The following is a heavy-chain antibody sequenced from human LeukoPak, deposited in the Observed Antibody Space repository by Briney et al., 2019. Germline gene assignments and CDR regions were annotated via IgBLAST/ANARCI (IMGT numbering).Heavy chain of an antibody. CDR3: ASILSGSYYFDY. V-gene: IGHV1-3*01. D-gene: IGHD1-26*01. J-gene: IGHJ4*02. CDR1: GYTFTSYA. CDR2: INAGNGNA. Sequence: ASVNVSRKASGYTFTSYAMHWVRQAPGQRLEWMGWINAGNGNAKYSQKFQGRVTITRDTSASTAYMELSSLRSEDTAVYYCASILSGSYYFDYWGQGTLVTVSS.